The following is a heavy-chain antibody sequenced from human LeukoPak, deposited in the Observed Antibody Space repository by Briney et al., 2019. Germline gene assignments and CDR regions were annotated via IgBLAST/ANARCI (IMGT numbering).Heavy chain of an antibody. V-gene: IGHV3-30*02. D-gene: IGHD6-19*01. CDR1: GFTFSSYG. CDR3: ARDRDNVAGTRGYFDY. CDR2: IRYDGSNK. Sequence: GGSLRLSCAASGFTFSSYGMHWVRQAPGKGLEWVAFIRYDGSNKYYADSVKGRFTISRDNSKNTLYLQMNSLRAEDTAVYYCARDRDNVAGTRGYFDYWGQGTLVTVSS. J-gene: IGHJ4*02.